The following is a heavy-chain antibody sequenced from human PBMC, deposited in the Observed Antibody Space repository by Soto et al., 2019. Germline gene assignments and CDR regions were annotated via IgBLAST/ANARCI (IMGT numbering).Heavy chain of an antibody. D-gene: IGHD3-10*01. V-gene: IGHV1-69*08. CDR2: IIPFHGVT. CDR3: TRDWEITVSTWSFGGF. Sequence: QVQLVQSEAEVKKPGSSVKDSCKASGGTFSPYTINWVRQAPGQGLEWMGRIIPFHGVTNYAQKFQARVTITADKSTSTAYMELSGLRFEDTAMYYCTRDWEITVSTWSFGGFWGRGTLVTVSS. J-gene: IGHJ4*02. CDR1: GGTFSPYT.